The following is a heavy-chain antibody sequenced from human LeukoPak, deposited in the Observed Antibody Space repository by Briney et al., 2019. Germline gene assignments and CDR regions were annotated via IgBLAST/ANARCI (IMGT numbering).Heavy chain of an antibody. CDR1: GFTFSGFA. Sequence: GGSLRLSCAASGFTFSGFAMTWVRQAPGKGLEWVSYISGSGSAIYYADSVKGRFTISRDNAKNSLYLQMNSLRAEDTAVYYCARDKRVGDINFDYWGQGTLVTVSS. CDR2: ISGSGSAI. D-gene: IGHD1-26*01. J-gene: IGHJ4*02. V-gene: IGHV3-48*04. CDR3: ARDKRVGDINFDY.